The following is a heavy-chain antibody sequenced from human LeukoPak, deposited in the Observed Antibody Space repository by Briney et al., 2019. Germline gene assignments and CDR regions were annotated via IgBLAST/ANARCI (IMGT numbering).Heavy chain of an antibody. D-gene: IGHD3-10*02. CDR2: ISGSGGST. CDR1: GFTFSSYA. V-gene: IGHV3-23*01. Sequence: PGGSLRLSCAASGFTFSSYAMSWVRQAPGKGLEWVSAISGSGGSTYYADSVKGRFTIPRDNSKNTLYLQMNSLRAEDTAVYYCAKDHGSNGMFGEFVLDYWGQGTLVTVSS. CDR3: AKDHGSNGMFGEFVLDY. J-gene: IGHJ4*02.